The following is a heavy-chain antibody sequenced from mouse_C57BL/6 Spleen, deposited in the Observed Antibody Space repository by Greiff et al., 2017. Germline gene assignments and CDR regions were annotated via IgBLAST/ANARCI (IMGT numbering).Heavy chain of an antibody. V-gene: IGHV1-19*01. CDR3: AREGDGYLYYIDY. J-gene: IGHJ2*01. CDR2: INPYNGGT. CDR1: GYSFTDYS. D-gene: IGHD2-3*01. Sequence: VQLQQSGPVLVQPGASVKMSCKAPGYSFTDYSMHWVKQSHGKSLEWIGVINPYNGGTSYNQKFKGKATWTVDKSSSTAYMELNSLTSEESAVYCCAREGDGYLYYIDYWGQGTTLTDSS.